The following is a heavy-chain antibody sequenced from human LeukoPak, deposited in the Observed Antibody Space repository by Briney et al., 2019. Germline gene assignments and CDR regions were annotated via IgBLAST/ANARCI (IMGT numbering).Heavy chain of an antibody. CDR1: GGSISSTSYY. D-gene: IGHD2-2*02. CDR3: AKRGVVVPAAIRSSINRDY. V-gene: IGHV4-39*07. CDR2: FYYSGSI. J-gene: IGHJ4*02. Sequence: KPSETLSLTCIVSGGSISSTSYYWGWIRRSPGKGLEWIGSFYYSGSIFDNRSLRSRVTISIDMSKNQFLLKLTSVTAADTAVYYCAKRGVVVPAAIRSSINRDYWGQGTLVTVSS.